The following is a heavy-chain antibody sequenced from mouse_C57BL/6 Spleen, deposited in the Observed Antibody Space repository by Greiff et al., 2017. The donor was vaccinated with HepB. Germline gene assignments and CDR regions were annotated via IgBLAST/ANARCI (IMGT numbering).Heavy chain of an antibody. CDR3: ARWALYYGSSPHFDY. V-gene: IGHV1-55*01. D-gene: IGHD1-1*01. CDR2: IYPGSGST. CDR1: GYTFTSYW. J-gene: IGHJ2*01. Sequence: QVQLQQPGAELVKPGASVKMSCKASGYTFTSYWITWVKQRPGQGLEWIGDIYPGSGSTNYNEKLKSKATLTVDTSSSTAYMQLSSLTSEDSAVYYCARWALYYGSSPHFDYWGQGTTLTVSS.